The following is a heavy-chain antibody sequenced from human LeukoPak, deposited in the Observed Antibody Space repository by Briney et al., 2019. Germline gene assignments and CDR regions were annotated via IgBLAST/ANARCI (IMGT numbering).Heavy chain of an antibody. Sequence: ASVKVSCKASGGTFSSYAISWVRQAPGQGLEWMGRIIPILGIANYAQKFQGRVTITADKSTSTAYMELSSLRSEDTAVYYCESRRSGSRKGPQDGFDYWGQGTLVTVSS. CDR3: ESRRSGSRKGPQDGFDY. D-gene: IGHD1-26*01. V-gene: IGHV1-69*04. CDR1: GGTFSSYA. J-gene: IGHJ4*02. CDR2: IIPILGIA.